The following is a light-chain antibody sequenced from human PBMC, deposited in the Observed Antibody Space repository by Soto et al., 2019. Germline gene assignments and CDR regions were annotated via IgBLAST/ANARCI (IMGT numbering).Light chain of an antibody. CDR3: SSYANNNNYV. Sequence: QSALTQPPSASGSPGQSVTISCTGTSSDVGTYKYVSWYQQHPGKAPKLMIYEVSKRPSGVPDRFSGSKSGNTASLTVSGLQAEDEADYYCSSYANNNNYVFGTGTKVTVL. CDR2: EVS. V-gene: IGLV2-8*01. CDR1: SSDVGTYKY. J-gene: IGLJ1*01.